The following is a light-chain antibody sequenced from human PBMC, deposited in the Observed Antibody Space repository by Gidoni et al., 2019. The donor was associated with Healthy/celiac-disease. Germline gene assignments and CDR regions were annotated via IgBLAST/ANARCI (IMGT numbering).Light chain of an antibody. Sequence: EIVLTVSPATLSLSPGERATLSCRASQSVSSYLTWYQQQPGQAPTRLINDASNRATGIPARFSGSGAGTDFSLTIISLEPEDFAVDYCQQRSNWPLSTFGGGTKVEIK. V-gene: IGKV3-11*01. J-gene: IGKJ4*02. CDR1: QSVSSY. CDR2: DAS. CDR3: QQRSNWPLST.